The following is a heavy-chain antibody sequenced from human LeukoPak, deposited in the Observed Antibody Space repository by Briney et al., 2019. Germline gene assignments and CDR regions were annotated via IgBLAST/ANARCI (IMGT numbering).Heavy chain of an antibody. CDR2: IYYSGST. Sequence: KPSETLSLTCTVSGGSISKSSSYWGWIRQPPGKGLERIGTIYYSGSTYYDPSLKSRVTISLATSKNQFSLKLSSVTAADTAVYFCTKVPDTWLQADPWGQGTLVTVSS. CDR1: GGSISKSSSY. D-gene: IGHD2-2*01. J-gene: IGHJ5*02. CDR3: TKVPDTWLQADP. V-gene: IGHV4-39*01.